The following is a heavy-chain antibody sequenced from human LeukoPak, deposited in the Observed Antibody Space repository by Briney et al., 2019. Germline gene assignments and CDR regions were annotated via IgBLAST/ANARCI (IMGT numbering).Heavy chain of an antibody. CDR1: GGSFSGYY. CDR3: ARARRQQLVRGNDYYYGMDV. J-gene: IGHJ6*02. V-gene: IGHV4-34*01. Sequence: PSETLSLTCAVYGGSFSGYYWSWIRQPPGKGLEWIGEINHSGSTNYNPSLKSRVTISVDTSKNQFSLKLSSVTAADTAVYYCARARRQQLVRGNDYYYGMDVWGQGTTVTVSS. CDR2: INHSGST. D-gene: IGHD6-13*01.